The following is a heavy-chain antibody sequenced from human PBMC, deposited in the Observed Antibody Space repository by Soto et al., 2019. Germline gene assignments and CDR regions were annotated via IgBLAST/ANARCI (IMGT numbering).Heavy chain of an antibody. Sequence: QVQLVESGGGVVQPGRSLRLSCAASGFTFSSYGMHWVRQAPGKGLEWVAVIWYDGSNKNYADSVKGRFTISRDNSKHTLYLQMNSRRAEDAAVYYWARDAGYSSSWYGYWGQGALVTVSS. J-gene: IGHJ4*02. CDR1: GFTFSSYG. CDR2: IWYDGSNK. V-gene: IGHV3-33*01. CDR3: ARDAGYSSSWYGY. D-gene: IGHD6-13*01.